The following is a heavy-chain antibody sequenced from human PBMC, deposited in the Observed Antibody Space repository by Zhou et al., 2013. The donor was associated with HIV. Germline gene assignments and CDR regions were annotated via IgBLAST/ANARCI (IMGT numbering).Heavy chain of an antibody. V-gene: IGHV1-69*05. CDR3: ARDGRFGGYGDSIDAFDI. Sequence: QVQLVQSGAEVKKPGSSVKVSCKASGGTFSSYAISWVRQAPGQGLEWMGGIIPIFGTANYAQKFQGRVTITTDESTSTAYMELSSLRSEDTAVYYCARDGRFGGYGDSIDAFDIWGQGTMVTVSS. D-gene: IGHD4-17*01. J-gene: IGHJ3*02. CDR2: IIPIFGTA. CDR1: GGTFSSYA.